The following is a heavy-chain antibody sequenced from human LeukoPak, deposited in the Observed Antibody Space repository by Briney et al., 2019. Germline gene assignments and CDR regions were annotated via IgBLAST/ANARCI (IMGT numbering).Heavy chain of an antibody. CDR2: IKSKTDGGTT. J-gene: IGHJ4*02. CDR3: TTDYLYYYDSSGYYYEPYFDY. V-gene: IGHV3-15*01. CDR1: GFTFSNAW. Sequence: PGGSLRLSCAASGFTFSNAWMSWVRQAPGKGLEWVGRIKSKTDGGTTDYAAPVKGRFTISSDDSKNTLYLQMNSLKTEDTAVYYCTTDYLYYYDSSGYYYEPYFDYWGQGTLVTVSS. D-gene: IGHD3-22*01.